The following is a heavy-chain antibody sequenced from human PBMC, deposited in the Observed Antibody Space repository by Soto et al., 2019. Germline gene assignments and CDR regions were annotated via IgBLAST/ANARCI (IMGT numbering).Heavy chain of an antibody. Sequence: PSETLSLICTFSGCSISSGDYYLSWIRQPPGKGLEWIGYIYYSGSTYYNPSLKSRVTISVDTSKNQFSLKLSSVTAADTAVYYCARDRRDYYDEAFDIWGQGTMVTVS. CDR1: GCSISSGDYY. CDR3: ARDRRDYYDEAFDI. D-gene: IGHD3-22*01. J-gene: IGHJ3*02. V-gene: IGHV4-30-4*01. CDR2: IYYSGST.